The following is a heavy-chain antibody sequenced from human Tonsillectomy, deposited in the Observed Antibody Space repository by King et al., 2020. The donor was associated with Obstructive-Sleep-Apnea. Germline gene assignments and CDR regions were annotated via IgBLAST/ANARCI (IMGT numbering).Heavy chain of an antibody. CDR3: AREDYYGSGSYHLTDY. CDR1: GGTFSSYG. V-gene: IGHV1-69*04. CDR2: VIPLLGIT. Sequence: QLVQSGAEVKKPGSSVKVSCKASGGTFSSYGISWVRQAPGQSLEWMGRVIPLLGITNYAQKFQGRVTITADKSTSIAYMGLSSLTSEDTAVYYCAREDYYGSGSYHLTDYWGQGTLVTVSS. J-gene: IGHJ4*02. D-gene: IGHD3-10*01.